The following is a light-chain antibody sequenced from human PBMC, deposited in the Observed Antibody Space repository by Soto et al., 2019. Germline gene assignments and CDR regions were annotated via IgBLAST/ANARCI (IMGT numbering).Light chain of an antibody. Sequence: EIVLTQSPATLSLSAGERATLSCRASQSVSSYLAWYQQKPGQDPRLLIYDASKRATGIPARFSGSGSGTDLTITMRRREHEDFEVYHCQQRRMTFGQGTKVEIK. CDR2: DAS. V-gene: IGKV3-11*01. CDR1: QSVSSY. J-gene: IGKJ1*01. CDR3: QQRRMT.